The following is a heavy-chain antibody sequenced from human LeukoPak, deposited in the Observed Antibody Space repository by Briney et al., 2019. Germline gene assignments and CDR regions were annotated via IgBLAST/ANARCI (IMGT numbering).Heavy chain of an antibody. J-gene: IGHJ4*02. CDR2: ISSSSSYI. D-gene: IGHD1-26*01. Sequence: GGSLRLSCAASGFTFSSYAMHWVRQAPGKGLEWVSSISSSSSYIYYADSVKGRFTISRDNAKNSLYLQMNSLRAEDTAVYYCARGNSWYSVWPFDYWGQGTLVTVSS. CDR3: ARGNSWYSVWPFDY. V-gene: IGHV3-21*01. CDR1: GFTFSSYA.